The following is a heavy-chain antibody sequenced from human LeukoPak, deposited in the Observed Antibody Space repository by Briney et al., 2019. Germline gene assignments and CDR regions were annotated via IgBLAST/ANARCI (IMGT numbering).Heavy chain of an antibody. CDR3: ARVRLGAAYFDY. J-gene: IGHJ4*02. D-gene: IGHD3-10*01. Sequence: GGSLRLSCVASRFTFSSYWMSWVRQPPGKGLEWVATTKHDGSEKYYVDSVKGRFTISRDNAENLLYLEMNSLRAEDTAVYHCARVRLGAAYFDYWGQGNMVTVSS. CDR2: TKHDGSEK. V-gene: IGHV3-7*01. CDR1: RFTFSSYW.